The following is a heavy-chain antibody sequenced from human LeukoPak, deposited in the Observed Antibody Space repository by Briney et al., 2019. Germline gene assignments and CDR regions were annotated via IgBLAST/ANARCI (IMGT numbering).Heavy chain of an antibody. CDR1: GFILSNYR. CDR3: ARGGGYCSGGSCTGNAFDI. V-gene: IGHV3-48*04. Sequence: GGSLRLSCAASGFILSNYRMNWVRQAPGKGLEWVSYISSSGNSREYADSVKGRFTISRDNARDSLHLQMNSLRAEDTAVYYCARGGGYCSGGSCTGNAFDIWGQGTMVTVSS. CDR2: ISSSGNSR. D-gene: IGHD2-15*01. J-gene: IGHJ3*02.